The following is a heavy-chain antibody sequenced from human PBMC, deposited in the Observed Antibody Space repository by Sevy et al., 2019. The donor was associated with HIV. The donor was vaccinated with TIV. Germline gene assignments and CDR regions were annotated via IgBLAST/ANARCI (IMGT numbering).Heavy chain of an antibody. CDR1: GFTFNVYG. CDR3: AKDLTERYSTSSGDFDY. D-gene: IGHD6-6*01. Sequence: GGSLRLSCAASGFTFNVYGMHWVRQAPGKGLQWGAFTRYDGSTKYYADSVKRRFTISRDNSKNTLYLQMNGLRVEDTAMYYCAKDLTERYSTSSGDFDYWGQGSLVTVSS. J-gene: IGHJ4*02. CDR2: TRYDGSTK. V-gene: IGHV3-30*02.